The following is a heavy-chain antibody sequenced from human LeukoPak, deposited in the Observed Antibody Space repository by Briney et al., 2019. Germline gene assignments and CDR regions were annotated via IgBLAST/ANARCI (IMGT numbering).Heavy chain of an antibody. J-gene: IGHJ4*02. Sequence: SQTLSPTCTVSGGSISSGSYYWSWIRQPAGKGLEWIGRIYTSGSTNYNPSLKSRVTISVDTSKNQFSLKLSSVTAADTAVYYCARTSVYGDYWGQGTLVTVSS. CDR1: GGSISSGSYY. CDR2: IYTSGST. CDR3: ARTSVYGDY. V-gene: IGHV4-61*02. D-gene: IGHD5/OR15-5a*01.